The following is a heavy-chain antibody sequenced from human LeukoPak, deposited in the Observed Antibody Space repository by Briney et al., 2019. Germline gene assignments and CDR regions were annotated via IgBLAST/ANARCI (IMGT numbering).Heavy chain of an antibody. Sequence: GGSLRLSCAASGFTFSSYGMHWVRQAPGKGLEWVAVISYDGSNKYYADSVKGRFTISRDNSKNTLYLQMNSLRAEDTAVYYCAKEWLDYGDGDAFDIWGQGTMVTVSS. CDR1: GFTFSSYG. CDR3: AKEWLDYGDGDAFDI. V-gene: IGHV3-30*18. CDR2: ISYDGSNK. D-gene: IGHD4-17*01. J-gene: IGHJ3*02.